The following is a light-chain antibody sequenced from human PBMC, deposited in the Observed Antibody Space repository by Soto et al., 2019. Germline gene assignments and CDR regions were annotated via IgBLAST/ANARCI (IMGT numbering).Light chain of an antibody. V-gene: IGKV3-15*01. CDR1: QSVSRN. Sequence: EIVMTQSPATMSVSPGERATLSCRASQSVSRNLDWYQQKPDQAPRLLIYGASTRATGIPARFSGSGSGTEFTLTISSLQSEDFAVYYCQQYNNWPPTFGQGTKVEIK. J-gene: IGKJ1*01. CDR3: QQYNNWPPT. CDR2: GAS.